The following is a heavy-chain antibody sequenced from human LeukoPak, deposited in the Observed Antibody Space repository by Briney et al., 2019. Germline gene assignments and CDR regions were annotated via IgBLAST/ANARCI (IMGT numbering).Heavy chain of an antibody. D-gene: IGHD6-13*01. J-gene: IGHJ6*02. CDR3: ARDIRWSSSWYYYGMDV. V-gene: IGHV4-61*01. Sequence: SETLSLTRTVSGGSVSSGSYYWSWVRQPPGKGLEWIGYIYYSGSTNYNPSLKSRVTISVDTSKNQLSLKLSSVTAADTAVYYCARDIRWSSSWYYYGMDVWGQGTTVTVSS. CDR2: IYYSGST. CDR1: GGSVSSGSYY.